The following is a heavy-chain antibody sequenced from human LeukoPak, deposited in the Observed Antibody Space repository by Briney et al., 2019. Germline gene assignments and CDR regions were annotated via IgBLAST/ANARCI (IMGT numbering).Heavy chain of an antibody. CDR2: IIPILGIA. CDR3: AIYLVVAVAALPIGGDY. J-gene: IGHJ4*02. D-gene: IGHD2-2*01. CDR1: GGTFSSYA. V-gene: IGHV1-69*04. Sequence: GASVKVSCKASGGTFSSYAISWVRQAPGQGLEWMGRIIPILGIANYAQKFQGRVTITADKSTSTAYMELSRLKSDDTALYYCAIYLVVAVAALPIGGDYWGQGTLVTVSA.